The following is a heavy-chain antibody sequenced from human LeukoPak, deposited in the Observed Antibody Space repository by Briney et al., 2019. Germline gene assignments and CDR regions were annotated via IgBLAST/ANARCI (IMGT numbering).Heavy chain of an antibody. D-gene: IGHD2-15*01. V-gene: IGHV1-8*01. CDR2: MNPISGNT. CDR3: ARGDRNCSGGSCSATFDY. J-gene: IGHJ4*02. CDR1: GYTFTSYD. Sequence: GASVKVSCKASGYTFTSYDINWVRQATGQGLEWMGWMNPISGNTGYAQKFQGRVTMTRNTSISTAYMELSGLRSEDTAVYYCARGDRNCSGGSCSATFDYWGQGTLVTVSS.